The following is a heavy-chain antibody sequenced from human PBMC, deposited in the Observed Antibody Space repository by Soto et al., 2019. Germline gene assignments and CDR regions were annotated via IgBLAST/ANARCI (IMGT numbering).Heavy chain of an antibody. V-gene: IGHV3-15*01. J-gene: IGHJ3*02. CDR1: GFTFINAW. CDR3: TTDNNKGDAFDI. Sequence: GGSLRLSCAASGFTFINAWMSWVRQAPGKGLEWVGRIKSKTDGGTTDYAAPVKGRFTISRDDSKNTLYLQMNSLKTEDTAVYYCTTDNNKGDAFDIWGQGTMVTVSS. CDR2: IKSKTDGGTT.